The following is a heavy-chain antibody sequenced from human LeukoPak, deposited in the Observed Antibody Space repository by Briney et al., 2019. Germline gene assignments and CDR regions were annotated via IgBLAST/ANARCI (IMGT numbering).Heavy chain of an antibody. V-gene: IGHV3-11*01. D-gene: IGHD3-10*01. CDR3: ARDGYYYGSGNFYGVLQYFMDV. CDR2: ISSSGSAI. Sequence: SGGSLRLSCAATGFTFSDYYMSWIRQAPGKGLEWVSYISSSGSAIYYADSVKGRFTISRDNAKNSLYLQMNSLRAEDTAVYYCARDGYYYGSGNFYGVLQYFMDVWGKGTTVTISS. CDR1: GFTFSDYY. J-gene: IGHJ6*03.